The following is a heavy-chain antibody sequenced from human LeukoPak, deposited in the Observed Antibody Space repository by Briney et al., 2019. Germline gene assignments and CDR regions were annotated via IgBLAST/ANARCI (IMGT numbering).Heavy chain of an antibody. CDR3: ASGVIVGAPRPGY. J-gene: IGHJ4*02. Sequence: GGSLRLSCAASGFTFSSYSMNWVRQAPGKGLEWVSPISSSSSYIYYADSVKGRFTISRDNAKNSLYLQMNSLRAEDTAVYYCASGVIVGAPRPGYWGQGTLVTVSS. CDR1: GFTFSSYS. D-gene: IGHD1-26*01. V-gene: IGHV3-21*01. CDR2: ISSSSSYI.